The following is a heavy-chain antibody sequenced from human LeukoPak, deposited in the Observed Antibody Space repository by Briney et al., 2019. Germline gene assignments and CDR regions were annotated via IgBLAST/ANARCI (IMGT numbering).Heavy chain of an antibody. V-gene: IGHV3-23*01. J-gene: IGHJ1*01. CDR1: GFTFSSYA. D-gene: IGHD3-10*01. CDR2: ISGSGGST. CDR3: ATFVAIITTRDGLYFRH. Sequence: PGGSLRLSCAASGFTFSSYAMSWVRQAPGKGLEWVSAISGSGGSTYYADSVKGRFTISRDNSKNTLFLQMNSLRAEDTAIYYCATFVAIITTRDGLYFRHWGQGTLVSVSS.